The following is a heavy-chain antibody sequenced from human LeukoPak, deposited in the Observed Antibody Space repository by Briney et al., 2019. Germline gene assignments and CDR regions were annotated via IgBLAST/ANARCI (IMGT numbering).Heavy chain of an antibody. CDR1: GGSIISSRYY. D-gene: IGHD1-1*01. CDR2: VYYSGST. V-gene: IGHV4-39*01. Sequence: SETLSLTCTVSGGSIISSRYYWARIRQPPGKGLDWIGGVYYSGSTYFNPSLKSRVTISVDTSKNQFSLKLSSVTAADTAVYYCARANWNDGSFDIWGQGTMVTVPS. J-gene: IGHJ3*02. CDR3: ARANWNDGSFDI.